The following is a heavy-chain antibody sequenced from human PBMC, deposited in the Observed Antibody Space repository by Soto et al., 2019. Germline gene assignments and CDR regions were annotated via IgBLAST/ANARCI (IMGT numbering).Heavy chain of an antibody. V-gene: IGHV3-30*18. CDR3: AKVPYGSAYYFDY. CDR1: GFTFSSYG. D-gene: IGHD3-10*01. J-gene: IGHJ4*02. Sequence: GGSLRLSCAASGFTFSSYGMHWVRQAPGKGLEWVAVISYDGSNKYYADSVKGRFTISRDNSKNTLYLQMNSLRAEDTAVYYCAKVPYGSAYYFDYWGQGTLVTVSS. CDR2: ISYDGSNK.